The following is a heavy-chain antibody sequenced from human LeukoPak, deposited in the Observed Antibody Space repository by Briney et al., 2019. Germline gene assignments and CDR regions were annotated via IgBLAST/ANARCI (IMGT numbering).Heavy chain of an antibody. CDR2: IYHSGST. Sequence: PSETLSLTCAVSGGSISSGGYSWSWIRQPPGKGLEWIGYIYHSGSTYYNPSLKSRVTISVDRSKNQFSLKLSSVTAADTAVYYCAREKTWYFDYWGRGTLVTVSS. CDR3: AREKTWYFDY. CDR1: GGSISSGGYS. V-gene: IGHV4-30-2*01. J-gene: IGHJ4*02.